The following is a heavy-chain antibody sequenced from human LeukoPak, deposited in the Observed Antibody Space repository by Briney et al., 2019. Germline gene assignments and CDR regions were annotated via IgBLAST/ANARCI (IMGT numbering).Heavy chain of an antibody. J-gene: IGHJ4*02. Sequence: HGEPLKISCQVSGFNFASYWIGWVRQMPGKGLEWMGIIYPGDSDTRYSPSFQGQVTISADKSISTAYLQWSSLKASTTAMYYCARHYGYSSSWYGSDWGQGTLVTVSS. D-gene: IGHD6-13*01. CDR2: IYPGDSDT. V-gene: IGHV5-51*01. CDR1: GFNFASYW. CDR3: ARHYGYSSSWYGSD.